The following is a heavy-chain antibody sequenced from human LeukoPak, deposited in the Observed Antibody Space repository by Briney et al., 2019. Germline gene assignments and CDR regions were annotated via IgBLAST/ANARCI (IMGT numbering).Heavy chain of an antibody. J-gene: IGHJ5*02. CDR2: MYHNGST. V-gene: IGHV4-39*01. Sequence: SETLSLTCTVSGGSISSISYYWGWIRQPPGKGLEWIGGMYHNGSTYYNPSLKSRVTISVDTSKNQFSLKLTSVTAADTAVYYCARHPSGRMWLQQGGWFDPWGQGTLVTVSS. D-gene: IGHD5-24*01. CDR1: GGSISSISYY. CDR3: ARHPSGRMWLQQGGWFDP.